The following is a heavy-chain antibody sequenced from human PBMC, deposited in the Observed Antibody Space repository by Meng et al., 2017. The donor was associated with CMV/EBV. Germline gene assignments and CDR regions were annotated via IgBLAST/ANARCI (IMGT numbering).Heavy chain of an antibody. CDR2: IDSSGGNT. CDR1: GFTFGSYG. V-gene: IGHV3-23*01. Sequence: LACAASGFTFGSYGMSWVRQAQGKGLEWVSAIDSSGGNTHYADSVKGRLTISRDNSKNTLYLQMNSLRADDTAVYYCAGWFLAHFDHWGQGTLVTISS. J-gene: IGHJ4*02. CDR3: AGWFLAHFDH. D-gene: IGHD2-15*01.